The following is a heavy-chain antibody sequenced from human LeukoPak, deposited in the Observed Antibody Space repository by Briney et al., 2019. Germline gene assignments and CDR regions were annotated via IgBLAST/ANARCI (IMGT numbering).Heavy chain of an antibody. CDR3: AKDIGRSSYYYFDY. CDR1: GFTFSSYA. Sequence: PGGSLRLSCAASGFTFSSYAMNWVRQAPGKGLEWVSTVSGSGGSTYYADSVKGRFTISRDNSKNTLYVQMNTLRAEDTAVYYCAKDIGRSSYYYFDYWGQGTLVTVSS. D-gene: IGHD6-13*01. CDR2: VSGSGGST. J-gene: IGHJ4*02. V-gene: IGHV3-23*01.